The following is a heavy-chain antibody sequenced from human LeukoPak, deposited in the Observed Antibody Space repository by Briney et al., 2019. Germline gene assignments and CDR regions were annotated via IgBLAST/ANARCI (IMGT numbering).Heavy chain of an antibody. J-gene: IGHJ6*02. CDR1: GFTFSSYG. Sequence: GRSLRLSCAASGFTFSSYGMHWVRQAPGKGLEWVAVIWYDGSNKYYADSVKGRFTISRDNSKNTLYLQMNSLRAEDTAVYYCARESRDTARDTPFYGMDVWGQGTTVTVSS. V-gene: IGHV3-33*01. CDR2: IWYDGSNK. D-gene: IGHD5-18*01. CDR3: ARESRDTARDTPFYGMDV.